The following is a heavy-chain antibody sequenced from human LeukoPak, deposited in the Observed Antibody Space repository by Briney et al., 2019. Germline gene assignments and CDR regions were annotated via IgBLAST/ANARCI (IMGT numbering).Heavy chain of an antibody. Sequence: ASVKVSCKASGYTFTNNYLHWVRQAPGQGLEWMGMIYPRDGSTSYAQNFQGRATVTRDTSTTTVHMELRSLRSDDTAVYYCARDEGYSSGIGDYWGQGTLVTVSS. D-gene: IGHD6-19*01. CDR2: IYPRDGST. J-gene: IGHJ4*02. CDR3: ARDEGYSSGIGDY. V-gene: IGHV1-46*01. CDR1: GYTFTNNY.